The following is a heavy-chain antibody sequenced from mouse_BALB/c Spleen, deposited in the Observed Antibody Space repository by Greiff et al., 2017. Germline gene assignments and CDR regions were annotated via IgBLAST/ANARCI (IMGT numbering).Heavy chain of an antibody. D-gene: IGHD1-1*01. Sequence: EVKLVESGGGLVQPGGSRKLSCAASGFTFSSFGMHWVRQAPEKGLEWVAYISSGSSTIYYADTVKGRFTISRDNPKNTLFLQMTSLRSEDTAMYYCARSLYGSSGGFDYWGQGTTLTVSS. CDR1: GFTFSSFG. CDR2: ISSGSSTI. J-gene: IGHJ2*01. CDR3: ARSLYGSSGGFDY. V-gene: IGHV5-17*02.